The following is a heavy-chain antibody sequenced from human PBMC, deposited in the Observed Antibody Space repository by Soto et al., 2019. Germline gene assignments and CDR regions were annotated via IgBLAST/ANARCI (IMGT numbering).Heavy chain of an antibody. CDR1: GGSISSYY. J-gene: IGHJ4*02. D-gene: IGHD3-10*01. CDR3: ARGTYYYGSGRYYTPYYFDY. Sequence: SETLSLTCTVSGGSISSYYWSWIRQPPGKGLEWIGYIYYSGSTNYNPSLKSRVTISVDTSKNQFSLKLSSVTAADTAVYYCARGTYYYGSGRYYTPYYFDYWGQGTLVTVSS. V-gene: IGHV4-59*01. CDR2: IYYSGST.